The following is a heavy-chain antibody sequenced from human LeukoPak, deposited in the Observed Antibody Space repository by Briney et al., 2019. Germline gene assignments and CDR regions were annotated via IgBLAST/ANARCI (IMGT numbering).Heavy chain of an antibody. CDR1: GVSISSGDYS. J-gene: IGHJ4*02. Sequence: SETLSLTCAVSGVSISSGDYSWSWIRQPPGKGLEWIGYIYHSGSTYYNPSLESRVTLSVDRSKNKFSLKLSSVTAADTAVYYCASVLRGIGYSYITDYFDFWGQGTLVTVSS. D-gene: IGHD5-18*01. CDR3: ASVLRGIGYSYITDYFDF. CDR2: IYHSGST. V-gene: IGHV4-30-2*01.